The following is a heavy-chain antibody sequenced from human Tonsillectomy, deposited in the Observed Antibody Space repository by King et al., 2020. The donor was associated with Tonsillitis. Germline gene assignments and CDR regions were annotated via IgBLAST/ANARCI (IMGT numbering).Heavy chain of an antibody. Sequence: EGQLVQSGGGLVQPGGSLRLSCAASGFTFSSYWMSWVRQAPGKGLEWVANMNQDGSEKYYVDSVKGRFTISRDNAKNSLYLQVNSLRAEDTAVYYCARDRYGMDVWGQGTTVTVSS. CDR2: MNQDGSEK. V-gene: IGHV3-7*03. CDR1: GFTFSSYW. J-gene: IGHJ6*02. CDR3: ARDRYGMDV.